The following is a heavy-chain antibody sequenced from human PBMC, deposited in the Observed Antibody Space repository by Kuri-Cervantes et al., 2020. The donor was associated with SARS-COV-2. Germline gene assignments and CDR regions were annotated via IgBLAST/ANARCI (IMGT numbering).Heavy chain of an antibody. CDR2: ISYDGSNK. V-gene: IGHV3-30*18. J-gene: IGHJ6*02. CDR1: GFTFSSYS. CDR3: VKGITIFGVVTYYYYYGMDV. Sequence: GESLKISCAASGFTFSSYSMNWVRQAPGKGLEWVAVISYDGSNKYYADSVKGRFTISRDNSKNTLYLQMNSLRAEDTAVYYCVKGITIFGVVTYYYYYGMDVWGQGTTVTVSS. D-gene: IGHD3-3*01.